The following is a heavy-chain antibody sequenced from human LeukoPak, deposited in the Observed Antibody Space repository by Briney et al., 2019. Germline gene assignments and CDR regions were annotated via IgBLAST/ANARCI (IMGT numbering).Heavy chain of an antibody. Sequence: NPGGSLRLSCAASGFTFSSYSMNWVRQAPGKGLEWVSSISSSSSYIYYADLVKGRFTISRDNAKNSLYLQMNSLRAEDTAVYYCAKRLGVGAFDIWGQGTMVTVSS. V-gene: IGHV3-21*01. CDR2: ISSSSSYI. J-gene: IGHJ3*02. D-gene: IGHD3-16*01. CDR3: AKRLGVGAFDI. CDR1: GFTFSSYS.